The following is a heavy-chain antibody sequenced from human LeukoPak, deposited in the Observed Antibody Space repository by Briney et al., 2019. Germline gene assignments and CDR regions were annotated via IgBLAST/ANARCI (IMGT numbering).Heavy chain of an antibody. Sequence: GSLRLSCAASGFSFSSYVMHWVRQAPGKGLEYVSAISSNGGETYYADSVKGRFTISRDNSKNALYLQMGSLRVEDMAVYYCARGRSPRGYYYGMDVWGQGTTVTVS. CDR2: ISSNGGET. CDR3: ARGRSPRGYYYGMDV. J-gene: IGHJ6*02. CDR1: GFSFSSYV. V-gene: IGHV3-64*02. D-gene: IGHD1-26*01.